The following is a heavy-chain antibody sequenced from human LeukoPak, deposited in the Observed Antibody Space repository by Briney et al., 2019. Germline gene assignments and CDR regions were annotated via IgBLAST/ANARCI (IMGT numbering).Heavy chain of an antibody. D-gene: IGHD3-10*01. V-gene: IGHV4-4*07. CDR2: IYTSGST. Sequence: SETLSLTCTVSGGSISSYYWSWIRQPAGKGLERIGRIYTSGSTNYNPSLKSRVTISVDTSKNQFSLKLSSVTAADTAVYYCAREVRRGNYFDYWGQGTLVTVSS. CDR1: GGSISSYY. CDR3: AREVRRGNYFDY. J-gene: IGHJ4*02.